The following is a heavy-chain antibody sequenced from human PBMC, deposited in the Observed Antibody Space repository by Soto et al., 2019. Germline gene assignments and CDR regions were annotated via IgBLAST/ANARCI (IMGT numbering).Heavy chain of an antibody. Sequence: GGSLRLSCAASGFTFSSYAMSWVRQAPGKGLEWVSAISGSGGSTYYADSVKGRFTISRDNSKNTLYLQMNSLRAEDTAVYYCEKGGDSSGYQYYYYYGMDVWGQGTTVTVSS. CDR1: GFTFSSYA. J-gene: IGHJ6*02. CDR2: ISGSGGST. D-gene: IGHD3-22*01. CDR3: EKGGDSSGYQYYYYYGMDV. V-gene: IGHV3-23*01.